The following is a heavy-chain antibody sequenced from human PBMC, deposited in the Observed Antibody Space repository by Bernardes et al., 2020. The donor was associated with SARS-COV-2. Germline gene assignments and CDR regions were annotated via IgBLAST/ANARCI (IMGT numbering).Heavy chain of an antibody. D-gene: IGHD3-22*01. V-gene: IGHV5-51*01. Sequence: GESLKISCKGSGYSFTSYWIGWVRQMPGKGLEWMGIIYPGDSDTRYSPSFQGQVTISADKSISTAYLQWSSLKASDTAMYYCARQGGYYDSSGYYYYFDYWGQGTLVTVSS. CDR1: GYSFTSYW. CDR2: IYPGDSDT. J-gene: IGHJ4*02. CDR3: ARQGGYYDSSGYYYYFDY.